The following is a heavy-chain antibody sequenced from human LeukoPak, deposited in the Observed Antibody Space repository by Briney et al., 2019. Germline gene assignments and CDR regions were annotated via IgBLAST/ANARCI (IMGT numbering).Heavy chain of an antibody. J-gene: IGHJ6*03. CDR1: GFTFSSYW. CDR2: IKQDGSEK. V-gene: IGHV3-7*01. CDR3: ARLYSGSEYYYYYYYMDV. D-gene: IGHD1-26*01. Sequence: GGSLRLSCAASGFTFSSYWMSWVRQAPGKGLEWVANIKQDGSEKYYVDSVKGRFTISRDNAKNSLYLQMNSLRAEDTAVYYCARLYSGSEYYYYYYYMDVWGKGTTVTVSS.